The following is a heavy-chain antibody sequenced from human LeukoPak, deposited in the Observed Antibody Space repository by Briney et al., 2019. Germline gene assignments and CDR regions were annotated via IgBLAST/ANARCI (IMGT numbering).Heavy chain of an antibody. D-gene: IGHD1-26*01. CDR2: ISTSGTYI. J-gene: IGHJ4*02. CDR1: GFTFSSYS. Sequence: GGSLRLSCAASGFTFSSYSMNWVRQAPGKGLEWVSSISTSGTYIYYADSLKGRFTISRDNAKNSLYLQMNSLRAEDTAVYYCARVRGSYWPPDFDYWGQGILVAVSS. V-gene: IGHV3-21*01. CDR3: ARVRGSYWPPDFDY.